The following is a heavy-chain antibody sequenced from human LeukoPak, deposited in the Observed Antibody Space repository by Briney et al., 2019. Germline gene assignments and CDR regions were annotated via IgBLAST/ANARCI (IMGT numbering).Heavy chain of an antibody. D-gene: IGHD3-3*01. Sequence: KPSETLSLTCTVSGGSISSYYWSWIRQPAGKGLEWIGRIYTSGSTNYNPSLKRRVTMSVDTSKNQFSLKLSTVTAADTAVYYCARGLYDFWSGYYNGPFYYWGQGTLVTVSS. CDR1: GGSISSYY. CDR3: ARGLYDFWSGYYNGPFYY. J-gene: IGHJ4*02. V-gene: IGHV4-4*07. CDR2: IYTSGST.